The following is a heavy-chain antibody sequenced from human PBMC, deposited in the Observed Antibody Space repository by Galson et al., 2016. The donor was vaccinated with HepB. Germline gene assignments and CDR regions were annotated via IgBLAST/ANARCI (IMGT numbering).Heavy chain of an antibody. J-gene: IGHJ4*02. V-gene: IGHV1-2*02. CDR1: GYTFTGYF. CDR2: INPNSGAT. D-gene: IGHD6-25*01. CDR3: ARAGVAAAVTLDY. Sequence: SVKVSCKASGYTFTGYFIHWVRQAPGHELEWMGWINPNSGATKYAQKFQGGVTMSRDTSVGTAYMELSGLKIDDTAVYYCARAGVAAAVTLDYWGQGTGVIVSS.